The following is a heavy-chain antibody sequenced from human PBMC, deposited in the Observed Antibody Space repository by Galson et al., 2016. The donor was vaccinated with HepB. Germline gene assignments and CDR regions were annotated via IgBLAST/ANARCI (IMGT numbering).Heavy chain of an antibody. CDR2: IYSGGSA. CDR3: ARDSHRLPGY. V-gene: IGHV3-53*01. D-gene: IGHD4-11*01. CDR1: GFTVSSSH. Sequence: SLRLSCAASGFTVSSSHMSWVRQAPGKGLEWVSLIYSGGSAYYADSVKGRFTITRDNSKNTVYLQMNSLRAEDTAVYYCARDSHRLPGYWGQGTLVTVSS. J-gene: IGHJ4*02.